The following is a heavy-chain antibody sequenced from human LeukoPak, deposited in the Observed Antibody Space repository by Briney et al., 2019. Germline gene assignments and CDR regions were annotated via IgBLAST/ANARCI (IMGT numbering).Heavy chain of an antibody. D-gene: IGHD3-3*01. J-gene: IGHJ4*02. CDR1: GSTLGVYA. CDR2: IRSKVYGGTT. Sequence: GGSLGLSCTALGSTLGVYAMGGVRRAQGKGWGGVGLIRSKVYGGTTEYAASVKGRFTISRDDSKSIAYLQMNSLKTEDTAVYYCTRDSEITIFGVVIASFDYWGQGTLVTVSS. V-gene: IGHV3-49*04. CDR3: TRDSEITIFGVVIASFDY.